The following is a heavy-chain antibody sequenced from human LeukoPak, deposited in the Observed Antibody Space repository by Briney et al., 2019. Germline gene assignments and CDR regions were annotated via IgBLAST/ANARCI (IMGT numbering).Heavy chain of an antibody. CDR1: GFTFSIYA. Sequence: LRLSCAASGFTFSIYAMSWVRQVPGKGREWVSAISGSGGSTYYSDSVKGRFTTSRDNSKNTLHLQMDSLRAEDTAVYYCAKVLNGIMIAFGGVIIDYWGQGTQVTVSS. CDR2: ISGSGGST. J-gene: IGHJ4*02. CDR3: AKVLNGIMIAFGGVIIDY. V-gene: IGHV3-23*01. D-gene: IGHD3-16*02.